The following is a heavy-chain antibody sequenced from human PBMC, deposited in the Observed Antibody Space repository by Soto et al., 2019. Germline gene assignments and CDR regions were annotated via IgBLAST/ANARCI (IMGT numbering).Heavy chain of an antibody. D-gene: IGHD6-13*01. V-gene: IGHV3-13*01. CDR2: IGTAGDT. Sequence: EVQLVESGGGLVQPGGSLRLSCAASGFTFRSYDMHWVRQDTGKGLEWVSAIGTAGDTYYPVSVKGRFTISRENAKNSFDLQMNSLRAGDTAVYYCARGGSTYSSSWFGNFDYWGQGTLVTVSS. CDR1: GFTFRSYD. J-gene: IGHJ4*02. CDR3: ARGGSTYSSSWFGNFDY.